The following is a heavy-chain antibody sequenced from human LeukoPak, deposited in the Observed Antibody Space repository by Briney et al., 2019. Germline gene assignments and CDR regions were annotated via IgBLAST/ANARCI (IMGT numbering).Heavy chain of an antibody. Sequence: GASVKVSCKASGYTFTSYAMNWVRQAPGQGLEWMGWINTNTGNPTYAQGFTGRFVFSLDTSVSTAYLQISSLRSEDTAVYYCARGVAGPTLDYFDYWGQGTLVTVSS. CDR1: GYTFTSYA. D-gene: IGHD6-19*01. CDR2: INTNTGNP. J-gene: IGHJ4*02. V-gene: IGHV7-4-1*02. CDR3: ARGVAGPTLDYFDY.